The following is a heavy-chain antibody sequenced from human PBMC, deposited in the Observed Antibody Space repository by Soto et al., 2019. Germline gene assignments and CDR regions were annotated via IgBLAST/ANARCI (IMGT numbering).Heavy chain of an antibody. Sequence: GGSLRLSCAASGFTFSSYGMHWVRQAPGKGLEWVAVISYDGSNKDYADSVKGRVTISRDNSKNTQYLQMNSLRTEDTAVYYCAKDNGWQQLAPGYYSYGMNVWGQGTTVTVSS. CDR3: AKDNGWQQLAPGYYSYGMNV. CDR2: ISYDGSNK. CDR1: GFTFSSYG. D-gene: IGHD6-13*01. J-gene: IGHJ6*02. V-gene: IGHV3-30*18.